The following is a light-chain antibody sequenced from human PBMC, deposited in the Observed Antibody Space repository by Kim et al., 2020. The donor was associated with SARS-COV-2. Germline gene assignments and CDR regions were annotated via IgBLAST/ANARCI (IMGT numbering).Light chain of an antibody. CDR3: QAWDSTTASVV. V-gene: IGLV3-1*01. Sequence: PGQTASITCSGDKLGDRYACWYQQRPGQSPVLFIYQDSKRPSGIAERFSGSNSGNTATLTISGTQAMDEADYYCQAWDSTTASVVFGGGTQLTVL. J-gene: IGLJ2*01. CDR1: KLGDRY. CDR2: QDS.